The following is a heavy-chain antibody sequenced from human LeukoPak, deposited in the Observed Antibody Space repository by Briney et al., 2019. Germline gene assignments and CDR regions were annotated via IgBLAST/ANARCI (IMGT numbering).Heavy chain of an antibody. CDR1: GFTFSSYS. V-gene: IGHV3-7*01. CDR2: MKEDGSEI. Sequence: GGSLRLSCAASGFTFSSYSMSWVRQAPGKGLEWVANMKEDGSEIFYVDSVKGRFTISRDNAKNSLYLQMNNLRAEDTAVYYCARSSDHPPATLPGDYYYYYMDVWGKGTTVTVSS. D-gene: IGHD1-14*01. J-gene: IGHJ6*03. CDR3: ARSSDHPPATLPGDYYYYYMDV.